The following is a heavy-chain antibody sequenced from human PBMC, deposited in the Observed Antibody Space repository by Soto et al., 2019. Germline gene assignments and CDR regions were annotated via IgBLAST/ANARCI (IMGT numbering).Heavy chain of an antibody. CDR2: ISSSSSYI. J-gene: IGHJ6*02. D-gene: IGHD6-13*01. CDR1: GFTFISYS. CDR3: ARVGSSSWGGMDV. Sequence: GGSLRLSCAASGFTFISYSMNWVRQAPGKGLEWVSSISSSSSYIYYADSVKGRFTISRDNAKNSLYLQMNSLRAEDTAVYYCARVGSSSWGGMDVWGQGTTVTVSS. V-gene: IGHV3-21*01.